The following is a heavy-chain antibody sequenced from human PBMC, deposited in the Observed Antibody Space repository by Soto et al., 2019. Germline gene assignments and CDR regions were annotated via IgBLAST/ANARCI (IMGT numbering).Heavy chain of an antibody. D-gene: IGHD1-26*01. Sequence: QVQLVQSGAEVKKPGSSVKVSCKASGGTFSSYAISWVRQAPGQGLEWMGGIIPIFGTANYAQKFQGRVTITADESTSTAYMELSSLRSEDTAVYYCARVGGKVGAPPKTGWFDPWGQGTLVTVSS. CDR2: IIPIFGTA. J-gene: IGHJ5*02. CDR1: GGTFSSYA. V-gene: IGHV1-69*12. CDR3: ARVGGKVGAPPKTGWFDP.